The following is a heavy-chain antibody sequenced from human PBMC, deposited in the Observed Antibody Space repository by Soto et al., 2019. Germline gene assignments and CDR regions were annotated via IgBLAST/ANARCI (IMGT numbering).Heavy chain of an antibody. D-gene: IGHD1-1*01. V-gene: IGHV1-18*01. CDR3: ARHNSHWPNFDC. J-gene: IGHJ4*02. Sequence: ASVKVSCKASGYTFTSYGISWVRQAPGEGLEWVGWISGYDGNTDYAHKFRGRVTMTTDTSTNTAYMDLRSLRSDDAAVYYCARHNSHWPNFDCWGQGTLVTV. CDR2: ISGYDGNT. CDR1: GYTFTSYG.